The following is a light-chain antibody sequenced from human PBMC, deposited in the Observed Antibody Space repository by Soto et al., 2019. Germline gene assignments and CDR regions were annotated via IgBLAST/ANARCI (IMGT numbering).Light chain of an antibody. J-gene: IGLJ2*01. V-gene: IGLV2-8*01. CDR2: EVS. CDR3: SSYSGRNTISVV. CDR1: SSDVGGYNY. Sequence: QSALTQPPSASGSPGKSVTISCTGTSSDVGGYNYVYWYQQHPGKAPKLMIYEVSKRPSGVPDRFSGSKSGNTASLTVSGLQAEDEADYDCSSYSGRNTISVVFGGGTKLTVL.